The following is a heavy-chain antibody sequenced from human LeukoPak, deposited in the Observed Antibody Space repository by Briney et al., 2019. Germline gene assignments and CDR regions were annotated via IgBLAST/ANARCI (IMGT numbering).Heavy chain of an antibody. Sequence: SETLSLTCAVYGGSFSGYYWSWIRQPPGEGLEWIGEINHSGSTNYNPSLKSRVTISVDTSKNQFSLKLSSVTAADTAVYYCAGRVAAAGLGADAFDIWGQGTMLTVSS. J-gene: IGHJ3*02. V-gene: IGHV4-34*01. D-gene: IGHD6-13*01. CDR3: AGRVAAAGLGADAFDI. CDR2: INHSGST. CDR1: GGSFSGYY.